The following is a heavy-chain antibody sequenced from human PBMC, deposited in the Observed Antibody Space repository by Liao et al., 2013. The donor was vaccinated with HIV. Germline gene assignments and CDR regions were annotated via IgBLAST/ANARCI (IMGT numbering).Heavy chain of an antibody. CDR3: ARDELELPNYYYYYYMDV. CDR2: INHSGST. V-gene: IGHV4-34*01. D-gene: IGHD1-7*01. J-gene: IGHJ6*03. Sequence: QVQLQQWGAGLLKPSETLSLTCAVYGGSFSGYYWSWIRQPPGKGLEWIGEINHSGSTNYNPSLKSRVTISVDTSKNQFSLKLSSVTAADTAVYYCARDELELPNYYYYYYMDVWGKGTTVTVSS. CDR1: GGSFSGYY.